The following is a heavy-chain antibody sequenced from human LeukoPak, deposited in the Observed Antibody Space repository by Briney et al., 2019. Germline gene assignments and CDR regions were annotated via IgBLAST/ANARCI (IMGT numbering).Heavy chain of an antibody. J-gene: IGHJ4*02. CDR1: GGTFSSYA. D-gene: IGHD5-24*01. CDR3: ARDKGDGYNSRVGGYFDY. Sequence: ASVKVSCKASGGTFSSYAISWVRQAPGQGLEWMGGIIPIFGTANYAQKFQGRVTMTRDTSTSTVYMELSSLRSEDTAVYYCARDKGDGYNSRVGGYFDYWGQGTLVTVSS. V-gene: IGHV1-69*05. CDR2: IIPIFGTA.